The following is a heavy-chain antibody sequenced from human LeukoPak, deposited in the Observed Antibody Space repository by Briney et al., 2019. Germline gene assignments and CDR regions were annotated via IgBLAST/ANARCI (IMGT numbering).Heavy chain of an antibody. CDR3: ARASGGYYNNWFDP. CDR1: GGSLSTYY. D-gene: IGHD3-22*01. J-gene: IGHJ5*02. Sequence: SETLSLTCTVPGGSLSTYYWSWIRQTPGKGLDWRGYIYYTGSPNYNTSLKSRVTISVDTSKNQFSLNLNSVTAADTAVYYCARASGGYYNNWFDPWGQGTLVTVSS. CDR2: IYYTGSP. V-gene: IGHV4-59*01.